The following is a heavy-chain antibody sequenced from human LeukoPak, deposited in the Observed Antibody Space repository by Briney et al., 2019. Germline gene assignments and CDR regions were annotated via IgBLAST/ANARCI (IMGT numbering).Heavy chain of an antibody. Sequence: GGSLRLSCAASGFTFSNAWMSWVRQAPGKGLEWVGRIKSKTDGGTTDYAAPVKGRFTISRDDSKNTLYLQMNSLKTEDTAVYYCTTEGPFTIFGEVIPTRLYYYYYMDVWGKGTTVTVSS. V-gene: IGHV3-15*01. J-gene: IGHJ6*03. D-gene: IGHD3-3*01. CDR2: IKSKTDGGTT. CDR3: TTEGPFTIFGEVIPTRLYYYYYMDV. CDR1: GFTFSNAW.